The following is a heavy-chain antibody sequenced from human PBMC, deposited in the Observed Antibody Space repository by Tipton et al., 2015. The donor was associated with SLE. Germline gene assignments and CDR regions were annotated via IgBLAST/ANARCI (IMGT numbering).Heavy chain of an antibody. V-gene: IGHV4-34*01. CDR3: GKYDYDSTGIQAIPY. Sequence: GLVKPSETLSLTCAVHGGSFSVYYWSWIRQSPEKGLEWIGEINHSGTTNCNPSLKSRVTISVDTSKNQFSLKLSSVTAADTAVYYRGKYDYDSTGIQAIPYWGQGTLVTVSS. CDR2: INHSGTT. D-gene: IGHD3-22*01. CDR1: GGSFSVYY. J-gene: IGHJ4*02.